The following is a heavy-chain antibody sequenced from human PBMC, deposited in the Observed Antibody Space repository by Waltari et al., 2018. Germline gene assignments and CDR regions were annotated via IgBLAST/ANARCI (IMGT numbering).Heavy chain of an antibody. CDR2: INHSGST. J-gene: IGHJ4*02. D-gene: IGHD3-3*01. CDR1: GGSFSGYY. CDR3: ASEGTIFGVVITY. Sequence: QVQLQQWGAGLLKPSETLSLTCAVYGGSFSGYYSRWIRQPPGKGLEWIGEINHSGSTNYNPSLKSRVTISVDTSKNQFSLKLSSVTAADTAVYYCASEGTIFGVVITYWGQGTLVTVSS. V-gene: IGHV4-34*01.